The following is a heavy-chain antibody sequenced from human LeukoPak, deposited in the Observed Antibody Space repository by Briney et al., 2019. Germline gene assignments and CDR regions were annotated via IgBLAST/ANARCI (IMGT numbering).Heavy chain of an antibody. CDR2: ISSSSSSI. V-gene: IGHV3-48*01. Sequence: GGSLRLSCAPSGITFSTYTMNWVRQAPGKGLEWVSYISSSSSSIYYADSVKGRFTISRDNANNSLYLQMNSLRAEDTAMYFCARGSAFCFDSWGQGTLVTVSS. D-gene: IGHD3-3*01. CDR1: GITFSTYT. CDR3: ARGSAFCFDS. J-gene: IGHJ4*02.